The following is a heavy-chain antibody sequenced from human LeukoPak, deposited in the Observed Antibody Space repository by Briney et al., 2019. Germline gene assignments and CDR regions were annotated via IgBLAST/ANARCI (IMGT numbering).Heavy chain of an antibody. V-gene: IGHV3-23*01. D-gene: IGHD3-16*01. CDR2: LSCIDSSCTE. CDR3: ARITAHCFDH. CDR1: GFTFGTFD. J-gene: IGHJ4*02. Sequence: GGSLRLSCAASGFTFGTFDMSWVRQAPGKGLEWVSTLSCIDSSCTEYYADSVKGRFAISRDNSKNTLFLQMSSLRVEDTAVYYCARITAHCFDHWGQGTLVTVSS.